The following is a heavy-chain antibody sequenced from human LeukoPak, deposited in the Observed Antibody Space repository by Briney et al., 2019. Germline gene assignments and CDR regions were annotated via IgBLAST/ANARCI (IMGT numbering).Heavy chain of an antibody. CDR2: IYYSGST. J-gene: IGHJ4*02. CDR3: TRGTSPYYGDKRVGYYFDY. CDR1: GGSISSYY. V-gene: IGHV4-59*01. Sequence: SETLSLTCTVSGGSISSYYWSWIRQPAGKGLEWIGYIYYSGSTNYNPSLKSRVTISVDTSKNQFSLKLSSVTAADTAVYYCTRGTSPYYGDKRVGYYFDYWGQGTLVTVSS. D-gene: IGHD4-17*01.